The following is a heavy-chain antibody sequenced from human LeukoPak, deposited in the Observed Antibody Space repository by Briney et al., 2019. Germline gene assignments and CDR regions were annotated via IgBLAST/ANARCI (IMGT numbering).Heavy chain of an antibody. CDR3: ARSCSSTSCYLTDAFDI. CDR1: GSSFTSYW. Sequence: GESLKISCKGSGSSFTSYWIGWVRQMPGKGLEWMGIIYPGDSDIRDSPSFQGQVIISADKSISTAYLQWSSLKASDTAIYYCARSCSSTSCYLTDAFDIWGQGTMVTVSS. D-gene: IGHD2-2*01. V-gene: IGHV5-51*01. CDR2: IYPGDSDI. J-gene: IGHJ3*02.